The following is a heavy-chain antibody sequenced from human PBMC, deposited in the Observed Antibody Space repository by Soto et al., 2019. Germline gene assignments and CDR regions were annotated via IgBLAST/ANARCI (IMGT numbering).Heavy chain of an antibody. CDR2: ISSSSSYI. CDR1: GFTFSSYS. J-gene: IGHJ4*02. D-gene: IGHD6-6*01. Sequence: GGSLRLSCAASGFTFSSYSMNWVRQAPGKGLEWVSSISSSSSYIYYADSVKGRFTISRDNAKNSLYLQMNSLRAEDTAVYYCARDQSIEYSSSSGLDYWGQGTLVTVSS. CDR3: ARDQSIEYSSSSGLDY. V-gene: IGHV3-21*01.